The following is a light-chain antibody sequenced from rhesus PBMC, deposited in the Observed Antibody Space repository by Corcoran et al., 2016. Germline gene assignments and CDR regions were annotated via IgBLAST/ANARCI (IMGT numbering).Light chain of an antibody. Sequence: DIQMTQSPSSLSASVGDTVTITCRASQRISSWLDWYQQKPGKAPKLLIYKAVSLQSGVPTRFSGRGAGTDFTLTISSLQPEDFATYYCLQYSSSPYSFGQGTKVEIK. CDR3: LQYSSSPYS. CDR2: KAV. CDR1: QRISSW. V-gene: IGKV1-22*01. J-gene: IGKJ2*01.